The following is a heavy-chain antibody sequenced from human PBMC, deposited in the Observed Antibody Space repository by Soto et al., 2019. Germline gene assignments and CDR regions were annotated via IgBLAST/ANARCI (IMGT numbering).Heavy chain of an antibody. CDR3: ARWPGAWGSNDI. CDR1: GGTFSSYD. Sequence: GASVKVSCKASGGTFSSYDINWVRQATGQGLEWMGWMNPNSGNTGYAQKFQGRVTMTRNTSISTAYMELSSLRSEDTAVYYCARWPGAWGSNDIWGQVTMVTVSS. J-gene: IGHJ3*02. CDR2: MNPNSGNT. V-gene: IGHV1-8*02. D-gene: IGHD1-26*01.